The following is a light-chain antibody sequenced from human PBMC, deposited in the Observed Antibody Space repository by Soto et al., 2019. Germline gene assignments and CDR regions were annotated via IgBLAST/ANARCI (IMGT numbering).Light chain of an antibody. Sequence: IPMTQSPSSLSASVGDRVTITCRASQDIYTFLAWYQQRPGKAPELLIYDASTLQAGVPSRFSGDGFGTHFTLTISSLQPEDVATYYCQHYNNAPWTFGQGTKV. CDR2: DAS. CDR1: QDIYTF. V-gene: IGKV1-27*01. CDR3: QHYNNAPWT. J-gene: IGKJ1*01.